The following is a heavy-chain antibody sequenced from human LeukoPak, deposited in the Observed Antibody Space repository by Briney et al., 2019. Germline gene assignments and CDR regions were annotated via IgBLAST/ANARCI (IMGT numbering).Heavy chain of an antibody. V-gene: IGHV4-30-2*01. D-gene: IGHD4-17*01. CDR2: IYHSGST. J-gene: IGHJ2*01. Sequence: SETLSLTCTVSGSSISSGGYYWSWIRQPPGKGLEWIGYIYHSGSTYYNPSLKSRVTISVDTSKNQFSLKLSSVTAADTAVYYCATDYGDGVWYFDLWGRGTLVTVSS. CDR1: GSSISSGGYY. CDR3: ATDYGDGVWYFDL.